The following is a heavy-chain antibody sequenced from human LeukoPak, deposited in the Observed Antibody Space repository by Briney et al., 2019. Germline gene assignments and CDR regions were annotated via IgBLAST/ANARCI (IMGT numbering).Heavy chain of an antibody. J-gene: IGHJ4*02. CDR3: AKDRRITMVRGGGTFDY. D-gene: IGHD3-10*01. CDR1: GFTFSSYA. V-gene: IGHV3-23*01. CDR2: ISGSGGST. Sequence: GGSLRLSCAASGFTFSSYAMSWVRQAPGKGLEWVSAISGSGGSTYYADTVKGRFTISRDNSKNTLYLQMNSLRAEDTAVYYCAKDRRITMVRGGGTFDYWGQGTLVTVSS.